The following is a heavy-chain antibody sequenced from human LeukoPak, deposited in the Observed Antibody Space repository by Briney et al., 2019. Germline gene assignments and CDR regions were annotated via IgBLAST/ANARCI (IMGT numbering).Heavy chain of an antibody. D-gene: IGHD3-10*01. Sequence: GGSLRLSCAASGFTFSSYAMSWVRQAPGKGLEWVSAISGSGGSTYYADSVKGRFTLSRDNSKNTLYLQMNSLRAEDTAVHNCANRGRYGSGLGDYYGMDVWGQGTTVTVSS. V-gene: IGHV3-23*01. CDR1: GFTFSSYA. CDR2: ISGSGGST. J-gene: IGHJ6*02. CDR3: ANRGRYGSGLGDYYGMDV.